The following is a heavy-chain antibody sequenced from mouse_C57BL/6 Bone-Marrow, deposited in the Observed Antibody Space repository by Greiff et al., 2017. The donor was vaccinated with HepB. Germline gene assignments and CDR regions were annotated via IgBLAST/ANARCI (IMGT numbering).Heavy chain of an antibody. CDR1: GFNIKNTY. CDR3: ARYKTAQASYYYAMDY. D-gene: IGHD3-2*02. V-gene: IGHV14-3*01. CDR2: IDPANGNT. Sequence: VQLQQSVAELVRPGASVKLFCTASGFNIKNTYMHWVKQRPEQGLEWIGRIDPANGNTKYAPKFQGKATITADTSSNTAYLQLSSLTSEDTAIYYCARYKTAQASYYYAMDYWGQGTSVTVSS. J-gene: IGHJ4*01.